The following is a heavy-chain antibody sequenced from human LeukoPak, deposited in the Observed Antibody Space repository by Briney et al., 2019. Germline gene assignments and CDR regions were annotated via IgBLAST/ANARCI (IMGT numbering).Heavy chain of an antibody. CDR3: ARHLASQFDY. J-gene: IGHJ4*02. D-gene: IGHD1-26*01. CDR2: IYHSGST. CDR1: GYSISSGYY. Sequence: KPSETLSLTCAVSGYSISSGYYWGWIRQPPGKGLEWIGSIYHSGSTYYNPSLKSRVTTSVDTSKNQFSLKLSSVTAADTAVYYCARHLASQFDYWGQGTLVTVSS. V-gene: IGHV4-38-2*01.